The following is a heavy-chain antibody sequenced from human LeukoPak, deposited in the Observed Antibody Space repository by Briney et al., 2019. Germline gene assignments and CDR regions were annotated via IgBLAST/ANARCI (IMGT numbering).Heavy chain of an antibody. CDR2: INHGGST. V-gene: IGHV4-34*01. CDR1: GGSFSGDF. CDR3: ARRWFGELGSWFDP. D-gene: IGHD3-10*01. J-gene: IGHJ5*02. Sequence: ASETLSLTCAVYGGSFSGDFWSWIRQSPGKGLEWIGEINHGGSTTYNPSLKSRVTISVDTSKNQFSLKLSSVTAADTAVYYCARRWFGELGSWFDPWGQGTLVTVSS.